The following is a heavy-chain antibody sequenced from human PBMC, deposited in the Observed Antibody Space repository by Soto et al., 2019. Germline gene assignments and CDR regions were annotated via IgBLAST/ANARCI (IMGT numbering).Heavy chain of an antibody. CDR3: AYVPCSGGSGFWFHYRGMDV. CDR2: IYWDDDK. CDR1: GFSLSTSGVG. J-gene: IGHJ6*02. V-gene: IGHV2-5*02. Sequence: QITLKESGPTLVKPTQTLTLTCTFSGFSLSTSGVGVAWIRQPPGKALEWLALIYWDDDKRYRPSLESRLTIAKDISKIQVMLTMNTIDPVDTATYSCAYVPCSGGSGFWFHYRGMDVWGQGTTVTVSS. D-gene: IGHD2-15*01.